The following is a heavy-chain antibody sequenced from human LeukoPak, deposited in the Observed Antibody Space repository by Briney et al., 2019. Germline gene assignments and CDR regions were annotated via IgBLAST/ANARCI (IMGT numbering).Heavy chain of an antibody. CDR3: ARDGSSWYYYYYGMDV. CDR1: GYTFTSYD. Sequence: ASVKVSCKASGYTFTSYDINWVRQATGQGLEWMGWMNPNSGNTGYAQKFQGRVTMTRNTSISTAYMELSSLRSEDTAAYYCARDGSSWYYYYYGMDVWGQGTTVTVSS. D-gene: IGHD6-13*01. V-gene: IGHV1-8*01. J-gene: IGHJ6*02. CDR2: MNPNSGNT.